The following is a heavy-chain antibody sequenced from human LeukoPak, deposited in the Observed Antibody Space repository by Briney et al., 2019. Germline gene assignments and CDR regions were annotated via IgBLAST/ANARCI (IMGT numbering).Heavy chain of an antibody. D-gene: IGHD3-22*01. CDR2: IIPIFGTA. V-gene: IGHV1-69*13. Sequence: VKVHCNGTVITISNYTMSGARQALVTASKQIRGIIPIFGTAIYAQKFQGRVTITTDESTSTAYMELSSLRSEDTAVYYCARDRADSSGYYYRFDYWGQGTLVTVSS. J-gene: IGHJ4*02. CDR1: VITISNYT. CDR3: ARDRADSSGYYYRFDY.